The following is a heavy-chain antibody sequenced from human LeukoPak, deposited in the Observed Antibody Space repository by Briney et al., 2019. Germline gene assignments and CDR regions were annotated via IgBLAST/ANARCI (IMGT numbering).Heavy chain of an antibody. CDR2: IKQDGSEK. Sequence: GGSLRLSCAASGFTFSSYWMSWVRQAPGKGLEWVANIKQDGSEKYYVDSVKGRFTISRDNAENSLYLQMNSLRAEDTAVYYCAREGSGSYLQYYFDYWGQGTLVTVSS. CDR3: AREGSGSYLQYYFDY. D-gene: IGHD1-26*01. CDR1: GFTFSSYW. V-gene: IGHV3-7*01. J-gene: IGHJ4*02.